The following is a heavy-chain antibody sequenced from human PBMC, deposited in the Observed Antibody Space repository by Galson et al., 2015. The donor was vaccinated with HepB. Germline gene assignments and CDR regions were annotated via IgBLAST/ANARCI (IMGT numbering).Heavy chain of an antibody. J-gene: IGHJ3*02. CDR2: IKGDGSEK. CDR1: GFSFSSYW. Sequence: SLRLSCAASGFSFSSYWMTWVRQAPGKGLEWVANIKGDGSEKNYVDSVKGRFTISRDNAEKSVYLQMHSLRDEDTAVYYCARATAKAFDIWGLGTMVTVSS. CDR3: ARATAKAFDI. V-gene: IGHV3-7*01. D-gene: IGHD2-21*02.